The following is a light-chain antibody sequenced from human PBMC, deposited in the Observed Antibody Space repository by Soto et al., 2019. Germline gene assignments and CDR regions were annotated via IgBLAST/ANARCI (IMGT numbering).Light chain of an antibody. CDR3: QQYNSYPIT. Sequence: DIQMTQSPSTLSASVGDTVTITCRASQSISSWLAWYQQKPGKAPKLLIYDAPSLESGVPSRFSGSGSGTEFTLTISSLQPDDFATYYCQQYNSYPITFGQGTRLEIK. CDR2: DAP. J-gene: IGKJ5*01. V-gene: IGKV1-5*01. CDR1: QSISSW.